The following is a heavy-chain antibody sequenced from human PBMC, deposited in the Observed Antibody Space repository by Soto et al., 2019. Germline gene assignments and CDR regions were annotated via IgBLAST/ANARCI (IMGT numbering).Heavy chain of an antibody. D-gene: IGHD2-21*02. CDR1: GYTFISYG. CDR3: AGAGFSTSWLGLLGTGGHCVEIDF. Sequence: QVQLVQSGAEVKKTGASVEVSCKASGYTFISYGISWVRQAPGQGLEWMGWSSPYNGKTNYAQTFQGRATMTTDRATSTAYMEMRSLRSDDTAVYYCAGAGFSTSWLGLLGTGGHCVEIDFWGQGTLVTVSS. V-gene: IGHV1-18*01. J-gene: IGHJ4*02. CDR2: SSPYNGKT.